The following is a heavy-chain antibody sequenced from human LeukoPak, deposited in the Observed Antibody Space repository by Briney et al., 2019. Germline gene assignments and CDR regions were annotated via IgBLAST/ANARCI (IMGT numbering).Heavy chain of an antibody. D-gene: IGHD3-10*01. CDR1: GGSISSYF. J-gene: IGHJ4*02. V-gene: IGHV4-59*01. CDR3: AGGSGSHPYYFDY. Sequence: SETLSLTCTVSGGSISSYFWSWIRQPPGKGLEWIGYIDYSGSTDYDPSLNSRVTISVDTSKNQFSLKVSSVTAADTAVYFCAGGSGSHPYYFDYWGQGTLVTVSS. CDR2: IDYSGST.